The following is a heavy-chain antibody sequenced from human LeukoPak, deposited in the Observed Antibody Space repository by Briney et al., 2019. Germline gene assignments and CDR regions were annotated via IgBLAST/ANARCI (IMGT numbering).Heavy chain of an antibody. CDR2: IYTSGST. CDR3: ARTLPITPPTA. Sequence: SETLSLTCTVSGGSISSGSYYWSWIRQPAGKGLEWIGRIYTSGSTNYNPSLKSRVTISVDTSKNQFSLKLSSVTAADTAVYYCARTLPITPPTAWGQGTLVTVSS. CDR1: GGSISSGSYY. J-gene: IGHJ5*02. D-gene: IGHD3-10*01. V-gene: IGHV4-61*02.